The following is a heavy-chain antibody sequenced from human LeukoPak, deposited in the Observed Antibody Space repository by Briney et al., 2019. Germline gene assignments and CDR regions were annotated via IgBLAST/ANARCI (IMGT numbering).Heavy chain of an antibody. CDR2: INPNSGGT. V-gene: IGHV1-2*06. CDR3: ARDQSLVPDY. Sequence: SSLKVSCKASGYTFTGYYMHWVRQAPGQGLEWMRRINPNSGGTNYAQKFQGRVTMARDTSISTAYMALRRLRSDDTAVYYCARDQSLVPDYWGQGALVTVSS. J-gene: IGHJ4*02. CDR1: GYTFTGYY.